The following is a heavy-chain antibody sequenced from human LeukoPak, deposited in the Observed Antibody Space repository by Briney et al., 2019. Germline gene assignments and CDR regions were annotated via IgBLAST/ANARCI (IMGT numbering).Heavy chain of an antibody. J-gene: IGHJ4*02. D-gene: IGHD3-10*01. Sequence: SETLSLTCTVSGGSISSGGYYWSCIRQHPGKGLEWIGYIYYSGSTYYNPSLKSRVTISVDTSKNQFSLKLSSVTAADTAVYYCARSELLWFGGVNSGFDYWGQGTLVTVSS. CDR3: ARSELLWFGGVNSGFDY. V-gene: IGHV4-31*03. CDR1: GGSISSGGYY. CDR2: IYYSGST.